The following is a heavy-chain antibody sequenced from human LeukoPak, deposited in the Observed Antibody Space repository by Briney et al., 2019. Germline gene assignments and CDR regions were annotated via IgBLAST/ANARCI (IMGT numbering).Heavy chain of an antibody. Sequence: GGSLRLSCAASGFTFSSYAMSWVRQAPGKGLEWVSAISGSGGSTYYADSVKGRFTISRDNSKNTLYLQMNSLRAEGTAVYYCAKGEYSSSWYDYWGQGTLVTVSS. CDR1: GFTFSSYA. V-gene: IGHV3-23*01. D-gene: IGHD6-13*01. J-gene: IGHJ4*02. CDR2: ISGSGGST. CDR3: AKGEYSSSWYDY.